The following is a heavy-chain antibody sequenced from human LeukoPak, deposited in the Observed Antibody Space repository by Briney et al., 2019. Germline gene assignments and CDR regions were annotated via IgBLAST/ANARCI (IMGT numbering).Heavy chain of an antibody. Sequence: ASVKVSCKTSGYTFTSYYMHWVRQAPGQGLEWMGRINPIGGSTSYAQKFQGRVTVTRDTSTSTVYMELSSLRSEDTAVYYCAIYGELDCWGQGTLVTASS. J-gene: IGHJ4*02. CDR2: INPIGGST. CDR1: GYTFTSYY. D-gene: IGHD4-17*01. V-gene: IGHV1-46*01. CDR3: AIYGELDC.